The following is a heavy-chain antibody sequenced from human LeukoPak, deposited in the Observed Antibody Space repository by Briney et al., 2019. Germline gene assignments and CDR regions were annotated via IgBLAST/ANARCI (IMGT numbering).Heavy chain of an antibody. J-gene: IGHJ3*02. CDR3: ARAVERITIFGVVAADAFDI. D-gene: IGHD3-3*01. Sequence: PSETLSLTCTVSGGSISSGDYYWSWIRQPPGKGLEWIGYIYYSGSTYYNPSLKSRVTISVDTSKNQFSLKRSSVTAADTAVYYCARAVERITIFGVVAADAFDIWGQGTMVTVSS. CDR2: IYYSGST. CDR1: GGSISSGDYY. V-gene: IGHV4-30-4*08.